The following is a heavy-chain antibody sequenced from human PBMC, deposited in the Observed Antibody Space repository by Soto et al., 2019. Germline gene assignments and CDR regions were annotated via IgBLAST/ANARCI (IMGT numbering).Heavy chain of an antibody. V-gene: IGHV1-69*06. CDR1: GGTFSSDA. Sequence: SVKVSCKPSGGTFSSDAITWVRQAPGQGLEWMGGIIPIFGTINYAQKFQGRVTITADKSTTTAYMELSSLRSEDTAIYYCVRDKSADSSGYLYYFDYWGQGTLVTVSS. CDR2: IIPIFGTI. CDR3: VRDKSADSSGYLYYFDY. D-gene: IGHD3-22*01. J-gene: IGHJ4*02.